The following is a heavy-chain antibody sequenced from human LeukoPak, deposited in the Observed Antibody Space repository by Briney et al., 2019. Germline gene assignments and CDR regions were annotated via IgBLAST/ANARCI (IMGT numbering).Heavy chain of an antibody. CDR2: LGSAGDK. J-gene: IGHJ6*02. V-gene: IGHV3-13*01. Sequence: PGGSLRLSCAASGFTLSDYDIHWVRQPIGKGLDWVSGLGSAGDKYHAGSERGRFTISREDAENSVYLQMNGLRAEDTAVYYCARVDPARYDFWSGYYTESYYYYGMDVWGQGTTVTVSS. CDR3: ARVDPARYDFWSGYYTESYYYYGMDV. CDR1: GFTLSDYD. D-gene: IGHD3-3*01.